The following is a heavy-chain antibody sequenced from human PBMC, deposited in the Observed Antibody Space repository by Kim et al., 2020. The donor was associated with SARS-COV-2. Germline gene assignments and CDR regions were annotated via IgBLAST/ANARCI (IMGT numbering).Heavy chain of an antibody. Sequence: YAQKFQGRVTMTRDTSISTAYMELSRLRSDDTAVYYCARGPFYYYYGMDVWGQGTTVTVSS. V-gene: IGHV1-2*02. CDR3: ARGPFYYYYGMDV. J-gene: IGHJ6*02.